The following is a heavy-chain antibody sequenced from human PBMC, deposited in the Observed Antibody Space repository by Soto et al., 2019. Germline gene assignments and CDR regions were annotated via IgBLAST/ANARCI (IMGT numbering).Heavy chain of an antibody. V-gene: IGHV3-23*01. J-gene: IGHJ6*02. D-gene: IGHD4-4*01. Sequence: PGGSLRLSCAASGFTFSSYAMSWVRQAPGKGLEWVSAISGSGGSTYYADSVKGRFTISRDNSKNTLYLQMNSLRAEDTAVYYCAKDPASNPNYYYGMDVWGRGTTVTVSS. CDR1: GFTFSSYA. CDR3: AKDPASNPNYYYGMDV. CDR2: ISGSGGST.